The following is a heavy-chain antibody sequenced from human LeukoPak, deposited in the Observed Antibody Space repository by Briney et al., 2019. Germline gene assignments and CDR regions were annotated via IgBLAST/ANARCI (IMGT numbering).Heavy chain of an antibody. CDR2: ITGDGTTT. CDR3: AKMQGYFDY. Sequence: PGGSLRLSCEASGPTFSSYGMSWVRQAPGKGLQWVSAITGDGTTTYYADSVKGRFTISRDNSKNMLYLQMSSLRAEDTAVYYCAKMQGYFDYWGQGTLVPVSS. CDR1: GPTFSSYG. J-gene: IGHJ4*02. V-gene: IGHV3-23*01.